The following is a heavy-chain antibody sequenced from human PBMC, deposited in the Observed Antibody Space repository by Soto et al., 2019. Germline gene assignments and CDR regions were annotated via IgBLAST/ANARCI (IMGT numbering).Heavy chain of an antibody. D-gene: IGHD3-22*01. CDR1: GFTFGSHD. V-gene: IGHV3-23*01. J-gene: IGHJ4*02. CDR2: ISGSGDST. CDR3: VGGMIELWK. Sequence: GGSLRLSCAASGFTFGSHDMSWVRQAPGKGLEGVSGISGSGDSTYYADSVKGRFTISRDNSESTLHLQMNSLRTEDTAIYYCVGGMIELWKWGQGTLVTVSS.